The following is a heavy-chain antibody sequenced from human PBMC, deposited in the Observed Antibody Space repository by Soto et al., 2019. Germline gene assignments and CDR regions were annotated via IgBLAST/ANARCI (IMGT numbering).Heavy chain of an antibody. CDR1: GYTFTSYD. V-gene: IGHV1-8*01. J-gene: IGHJ3*02. CDR2: MNPKNDNT. Sequence: ASVKVSCKASGYTFTSYDIIWVRKAPGQGLEWMGWMNPKNDNTASGQRFQGRVTLTRNTSITTAYMELTSLTSEDTAVYFCARSDGIVLAYDIWGQGTMVTVSS. CDR3: ARSDGIVLAYDI. D-gene: IGHD3-3*02.